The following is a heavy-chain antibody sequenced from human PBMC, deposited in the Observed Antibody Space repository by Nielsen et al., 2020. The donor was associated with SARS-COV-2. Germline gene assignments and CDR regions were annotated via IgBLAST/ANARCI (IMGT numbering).Heavy chain of an antibody. J-gene: IGHJ6*03. V-gene: IGHV4-4*02. CDR1: GASVSSNGW. D-gene: IGHD2-2*02. CDR2: IYHSGST. Sequence: SETLSLTCAVSGASVSSNGWWSWVRQPPGKGLEWIGEIYHSGSTNYDPSVKSRVTISVDKSKNQFSLRLTSVSAADTAVYFCARGDLVVVPSPILGLGPFFYSFYLDVWGKGTTVIVSS. CDR3: ARGDLVVVPSPILGLGPFFYSFYLDV.